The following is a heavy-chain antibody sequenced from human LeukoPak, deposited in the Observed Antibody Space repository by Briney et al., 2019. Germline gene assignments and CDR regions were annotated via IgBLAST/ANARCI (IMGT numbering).Heavy chain of an antibody. J-gene: IGHJ5*02. CDR2: IYSGGGT. CDR3: AIGLTLAKAQRAVLRFLGFDP. Sequence: PGGSLRLSCAASGFTVSSNYMSWVRKAPGKGVEWVSVIYSGGGTYYADSVKGRFTISRDKSKNTPYLQRNSVRAADTAVYYCAIGLTLAKAQRAVLRFLGFDPGGQGTLVTVSS. D-gene: IGHD3-3*01. V-gene: IGHV3-53*01. CDR1: GFTVSSNY.